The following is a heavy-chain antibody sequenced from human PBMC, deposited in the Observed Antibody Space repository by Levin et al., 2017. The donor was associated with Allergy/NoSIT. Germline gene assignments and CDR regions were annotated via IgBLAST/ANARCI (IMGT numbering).Heavy chain of an antibody. CDR3: VRGDPWLAPDYYYYMDI. Sequence: GESLKISCRASGYTFTNYAIHWVRRAPGQRLEWMGWINADYGNTRYSQKFQGRLTISRDTSATTAYLELSSLVSEDTAVYYCVRGDPWLAPDYYYYMDIWGKGTTVTVFS. V-gene: IGHV1-3*01. J-gene: IGHJ6*03. CDR1: GYTFTNYA. CDR2: INADYGNT. D-gene: IGHD6-19*01.